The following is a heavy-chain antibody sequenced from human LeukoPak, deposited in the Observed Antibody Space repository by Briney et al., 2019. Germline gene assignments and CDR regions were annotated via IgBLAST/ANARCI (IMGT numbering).Heavy chain of an antibody. D-gene: IGHD6-19*01. V-gene: IGHV3-23*01. CDR1: GFTFSSYA. J-gene: IGHJ4*02. CDR2: ISGSGGST. CDR3: AKGPLIEVAGTTWDH. Sequence: PGGSLRLSCAASGFTFSSYAMSWVRQAPGKGLEWVSAISGSGGSTYYADSVKGRFIISRDNSKNTLFLQMNSLRAEDTAVYYCAKGPLIEVAGTTWDHWGQGTPVTVSS.